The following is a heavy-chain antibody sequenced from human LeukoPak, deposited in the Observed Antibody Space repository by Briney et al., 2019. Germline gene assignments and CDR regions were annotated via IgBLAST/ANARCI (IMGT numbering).Heavy chain of an antibody. CDR1: GGSFSIYY. J-gene: IGHJ4*02. CDR2: IYTSGST. Sequence: SETLSLTCTVSGGSFSIYYWSWIGQPAGKGLEYIGRIYTSGSTNYNPSLKSRVTMSVDTSNNQFSLKLSSVTAADTAVYYCARGPTTVTRAFDYWGQGTLVTVSS. CDR3: ARGPTTVTRAFDY. D-gene: IGHD4-17*01. V-gene: IGHV4-4*07.